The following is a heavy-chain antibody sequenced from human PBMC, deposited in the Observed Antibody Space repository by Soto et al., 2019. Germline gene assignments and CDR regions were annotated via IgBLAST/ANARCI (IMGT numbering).Heavy chain of an antibody. J-gene: IGHJ6*02. CDR2: IYYSGDT. CDR1: GDSISSGDYY. D-gene: IGHD3-10*01. V-gene: IGHV4-30-4*01. Sequence: QVQLQESGPGLVKPSQTLSLTCTVSGDSISSGDYYWSWIRRPPGKGLEWIAYIYYSGDTYYNPSLKSRLNISVDMSKNQFSLKLTSVTAADTAVYYCARDQTNYYLRGGMDVWGQGTTVTVSS. CDR3: ARDQTNYYLRGGMDV.